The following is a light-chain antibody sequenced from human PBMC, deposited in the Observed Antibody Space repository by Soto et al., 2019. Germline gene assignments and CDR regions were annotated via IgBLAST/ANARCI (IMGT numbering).Light chain of an antibody. V-gene: IGKV2-30*02. CDR1: QSLVHSDGNTY. CDR2: KVS. CDR3: MQGTHWPRS. Sequence: VVVTQSPLSLPVIFGQPASISCRSSQSLVHSDGNTYLNWFQQRPGQSPRRLIYKVSERDSGVPDRFSGSGSGTNFTLKISRVEAEDVGVYVCMQGTHWPRSFGEGTKVETK. J-gene: IGKJ4*01.